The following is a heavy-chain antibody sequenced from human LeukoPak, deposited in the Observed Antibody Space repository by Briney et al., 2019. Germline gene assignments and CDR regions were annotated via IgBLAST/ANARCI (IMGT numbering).Heavy chain of an antibody. Sequence: GGSLRLSCAASGFTFISYWMTWVRQAPGKGLEWVANIKQDGSEEYYVDSVKGRFTISRDNAKNSLYLQMNSLRAEDTAVYYCARDGLGSAFDYWGQGTLVTVSS. CDR1: GFTFISYW. CDR2: IKQDGSEE. V-gene: IGHV3-7*01. CDR3: ARDGLGSAFDY. J-gene: IGHJ4*02. D-gene: IGHD3/OR15-3a*01.